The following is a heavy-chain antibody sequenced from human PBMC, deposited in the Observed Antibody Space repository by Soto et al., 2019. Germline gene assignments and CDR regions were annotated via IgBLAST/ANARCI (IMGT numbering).Heavy chain of an antibody. CDR2: IYYSGST. D-gene: IGHD3-9*01. V-gene: IGHV4-39*07. Sequence: SETLSLTCTVAGGSISSSTYYWGWIRPPPGKGLEWIGSIYYSGSTYYNPSLKSRVTISVDTSKNPFSLKLSSVTAADTVVYYCARGLGYDILTGYYSLGPWFDPWGQGTLVTVSS. J-gene: IGHJ5*02. CDR1: GGSISSSTYY. CDR3: ARGLGYDILTGYYSLGPWFDP.